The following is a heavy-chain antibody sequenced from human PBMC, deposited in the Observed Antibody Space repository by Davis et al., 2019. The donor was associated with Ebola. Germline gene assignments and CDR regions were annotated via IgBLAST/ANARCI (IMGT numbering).Heavy chain of an antibody. V-gene: IGHV4-59*08. Sequence: PSETLSLTCAVYSGSFSGYYWSWIRQPPGKGLEWIGYIYYSGSTNYNPSLKSRVTISVDTSKNQFSLKLSSVTAADTAVYYCARHRDIWGQGTMVTVSS. J-gene: IGHJ3*02. CDR2: IYYSGST. CDR3: ARHRDI. CDR1: SGSFSGYY.